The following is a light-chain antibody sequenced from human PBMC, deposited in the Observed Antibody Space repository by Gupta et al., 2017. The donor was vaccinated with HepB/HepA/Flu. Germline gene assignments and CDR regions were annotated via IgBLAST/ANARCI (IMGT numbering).Light chain of an antibody. CDR3: QQEYNYPRTWT. J-gene: IGKJ1*01. V-gene: IGKV4-1*01. CDR1: QSVLYSSNNKTY. Sequence: DIVMTQSPDSLAVSLGERATINCKSSQSVLYSSNNKTYLAWYQQKPGQPPKLLIYWASTRESGVTDRFNGSGDGTDFNLTISSRQAEDVAVYYCQQEYNYPRTWTFGQGTKVEIK. CDR2: WAS.